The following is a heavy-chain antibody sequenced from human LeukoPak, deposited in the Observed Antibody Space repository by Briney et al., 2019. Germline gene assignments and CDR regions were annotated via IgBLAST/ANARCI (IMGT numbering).Heavy chain of an antibody. D-gene: IGHD4/OR15-4a*01. Sequence: GASVKVSCKASGYTFTGYYMHWVRQAPGQGLEWMGRIIPILGIANYAQKFQGRVTITADKSTSTAYMELSSLRSEDTAVYYCARVPPYGGQYYFDYWGQGTLVTVSS. J-gene: IGHJ4*02. CDR2: IIPILGIA. V-gene: IGHV1-69*04. CDR1: GYTFTGYY. CDR3: ARVPPYGGQYYFDY.